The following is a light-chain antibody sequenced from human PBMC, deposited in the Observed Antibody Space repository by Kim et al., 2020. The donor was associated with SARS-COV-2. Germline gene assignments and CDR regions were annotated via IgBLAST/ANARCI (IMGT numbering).Light chain of an antibody. Sequence: PRKRTRGCTGGNSNGMKSGHWYQQKSGQAPVLVIYYDSDRPSGIPERFYGSNSGNTATLTISRVEAGDEADYYCQVWDSSSDHRVVFGGGTQLTVL. CDR1: SNGMKS. CDR3: QVWDSSSDHRVV. V-gene: IGLV3-21*04. J-gene: IGLJ2*01. CDR2: YDS.